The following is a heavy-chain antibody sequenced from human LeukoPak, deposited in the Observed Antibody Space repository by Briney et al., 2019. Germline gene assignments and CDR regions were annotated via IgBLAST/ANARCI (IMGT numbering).Heavy chain of an antibody. D-gene: IGHD5-18*01. J-gene: IGHJ6*02. CDR1: GFTFSTYW. Sequence: GGSLRLSCAASGFTFSTYWMTWVRQAPGKGREWVAKIKEDGSREYYVDSVKGRLTISRDNAKKSLYLQMNSLRAEDTAVYYCASTGYSDDYYYGMDVWGQGTTVTVSS. V-gene: IGHV3-7*01. CDR2: IKEDGSRE. CDR3: ASTGYSDDYYYGMDV.